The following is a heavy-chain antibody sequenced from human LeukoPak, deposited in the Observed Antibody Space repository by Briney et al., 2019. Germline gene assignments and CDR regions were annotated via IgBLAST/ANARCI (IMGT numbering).Heavy chain of an antibody. J-gene: IGHJ4*02. CDR2: ISSSDSTI. CDR1: GFTFSSYE. CDR3: ARDSGISWYYFDY. D-gene: IGHD6-13*01. Sequence: SGGSLRLSCAASGFTFSSYEMNWVRQAPGKGLEWVSYISSSDSTIYYPDFVKGRFTISSDNAKNSLYLQMNSLTAEDTAIYYCARDSGISWYYFDYWGQGTLVTVSS. V-gene: IGHV3-48*03.